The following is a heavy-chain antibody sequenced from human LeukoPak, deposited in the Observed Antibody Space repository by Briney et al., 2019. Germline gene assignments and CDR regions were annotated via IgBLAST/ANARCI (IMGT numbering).Heavy chain of an antibody. V-gene: IGHV3-7*05. J-gene: IGHJ4*02. D-gene: IGHD3-10*01. CDR2: IKEDGREK. Sequence: GGSLRLSCAASGFTFSSYWMSWVRQAPGKGLEWVANIKEDGREKYFVDSVKGRFTISRDNAKNSLFLQMNSLRVEDTAVYYCARELPGGFGYWGQGTLVTVSS. CDR3: ARELPGGFGY. CDR1: GFTFSSYW.